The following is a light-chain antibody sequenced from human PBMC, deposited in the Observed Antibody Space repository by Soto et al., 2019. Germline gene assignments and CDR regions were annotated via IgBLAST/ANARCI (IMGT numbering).Light chain of an antibody. V-gene: IGLV2-14*01. Sequence: QSALTQPASVSGSPGQSITISCTGTSSDVGGYSYVSWYQQHPGKAPKLMIYEVSYRPSGVSNRFSGSKSGNTASLTISGLQAEDEADYYCSSYTSSSSVVAIGGGTKVTVL. CDR1: SSDVGGYSY. CDR3: SSYTSSSSVVA. CDR2: EVS. J-gene: IGLJ2*01.